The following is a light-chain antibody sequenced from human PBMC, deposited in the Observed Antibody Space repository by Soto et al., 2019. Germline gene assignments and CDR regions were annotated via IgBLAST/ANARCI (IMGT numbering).Light chain of an antibody. CDR3: QQRRSWPPTIT. J-gene: IGKJ5*01. CDR1: QGISSS. V-gene: IGKV1-9*01. CDR2: AAS. Sequence: IQLTQSPSSLSASVGDRVTITCRASQGISSSLAWYQQKPGKAPKLLIYAASTLQSGVPSRFSGSGSGTDFTLTISSLEPEDFAVYYCQQRRSWPPTITFGQGTRLEIK.